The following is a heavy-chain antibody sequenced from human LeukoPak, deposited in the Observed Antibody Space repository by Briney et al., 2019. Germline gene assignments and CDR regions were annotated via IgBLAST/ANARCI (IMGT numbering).Heavy chain of an antibody. Sequence: ASVKVSCKASGYTFTSYYMHWVRQAPGQGLEWMGIINPSGGSTSYAQKFQGRVTMTRDTSTSTVYIELSSLRSEDTAVYYCARDSSHAKIEDWGQGTLVTVSS. CDR3: ARDSSHAKIED. V-gene: IGHV1-46*01. J-gene: IGHJ4*02. CDR1: GYTFTSYY. D-gene: IGHD4/OR15-4a*01. CDR2: INPSGGST.